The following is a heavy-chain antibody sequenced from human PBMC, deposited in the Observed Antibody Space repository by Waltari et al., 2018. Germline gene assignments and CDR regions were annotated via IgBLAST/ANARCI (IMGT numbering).Heavy chain of an antibody. J-gene: IGHJ4*02. Sequence: EVQLLESGGGLVQPGGSLRLSCAAYGLPFSSYAMSWVRQAPGKGLEWVSVIYSGGSSTYYADSVKGRFTISRDNSKNTLYLQMNSLRAEDTAVYYCAKDRSAYFDYWGQGTLVTVSS. CDR3: AKDRSAYFDY. V-gene: IGHV3-23*03. CDR1: GLPFSSYA. CDR2: IYSGGSST.